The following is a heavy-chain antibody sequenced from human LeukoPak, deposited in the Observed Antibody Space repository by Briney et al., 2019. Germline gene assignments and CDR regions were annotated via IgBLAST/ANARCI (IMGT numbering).Heavy chain of an antibody. D-gene: IGHD2-2*01. V-gene: IGHV1-2*02. CDR2: INPNDGDT. J-gene: IGHJ4*02. CDR3: ARANFLYCSSTTCLFDY. CDR1: GYTFTDYY. Sequence: GASVKVSCKASGYTFTDYYMHWVRQVPGQGFEWMGWINPNDGDTNHAQKFQGRVTMTRDTSISTAHMEVSRLRSDDTAVYYCARANFLYCSSTTCLFDYWGQGTLVTVSS.